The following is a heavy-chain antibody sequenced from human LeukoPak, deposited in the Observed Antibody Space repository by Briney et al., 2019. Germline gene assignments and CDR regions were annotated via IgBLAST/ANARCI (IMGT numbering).Heavy chain of an antibody. CDR1: GFTFDDYA. D-gene: IGHD2-15*01. CDR3: ASGSAATGIDDAFDI. Sequence: GGSLRLSCAASGFTFDDYAMHWVRQAPGKGLEWVSGISWNSGSIGYADSVKGRFTISRDNSKNTLYLQMNSLRAEDTAVYYCASGSAATGIDDAFDIWGQGTMVTVSS. CDR2: ISWNSGSI. J-gene: IGHJ3*02. V-gene: IGHV3-9*01.